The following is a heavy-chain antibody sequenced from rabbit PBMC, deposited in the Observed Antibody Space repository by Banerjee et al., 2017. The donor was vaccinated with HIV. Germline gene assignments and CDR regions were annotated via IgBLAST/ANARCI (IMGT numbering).Heavy chain of an antibody. CDR1: GFSFSSNYY. Sequence: SLEESGGDLVKPGASLTLTCTASGFSFSSNYYMCWVRQAPGKGLEWIGCIYAGSSGSTYYASWAKGRFTISKTSSTTLTLQMTSLTAADTATDFCAKEGYVGSKSLWGPGTLVSV. D-gene: IGHD4-2*01. CDR3: AKEGYVGSKSL. CDR2: IYAGSSGST. J-gene: IGHJ4*01. V-gene: IGHV1S40*01.